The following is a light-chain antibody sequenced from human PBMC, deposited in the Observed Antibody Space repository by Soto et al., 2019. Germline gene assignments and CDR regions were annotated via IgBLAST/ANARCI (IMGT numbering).Light chain of an antibody. V-gene: IGKV2-30*01. CDR1: RSLVYSDGNAY. Sequence: DVVMTQSPLSLPVTLGQPASISCRSSRSLVYSDGNAYLNWFHQRPGQSPRRLIYKASNRDSGVPGRFGGSGSGTDFTLHINRVEAEDVGVYYCMQGTHWPPTFGRGTRVEIE. CDR3: MQGTHWPPT. CDR2: KAS. J-gene: IGKJ1*01.